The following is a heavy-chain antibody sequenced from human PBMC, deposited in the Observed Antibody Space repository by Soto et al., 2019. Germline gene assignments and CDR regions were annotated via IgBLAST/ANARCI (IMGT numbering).Heavy chain of an antibody. J-gene: IGHJ4*02. CDR1: GGSISSYY. Sequence: SETLSLTCTVSGGSISSYYWSWVRQPPGKGLEWIGYIYYSGSTNYNPSLKSRVTISVDTSKNQFSLKLSSVTAADTAVYYCARLRITMVRGVTVAHFDYWGQGTLVTVSS. D-gene: IGHD3-10*01. CDR3: ARLRITMVRGVTVAHFDY. V-gene: IGHV4-59*08. CDR2: IYYSGST.